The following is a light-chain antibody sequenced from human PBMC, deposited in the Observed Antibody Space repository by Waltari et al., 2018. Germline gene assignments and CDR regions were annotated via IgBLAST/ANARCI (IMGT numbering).Light chain of an antibody. CDR1: SGHSTNV. CDR2: VNSDGRH. Sequence: QLVLTQSPSASASLGASVKLTCTLSSGHSTNVVAWLQQQPEKGPRFLMKVNSDGRHTKGEVIPDRFSGSSSGAERYLTISSLQSEDETDYYCQTGGHGTWVFGGGTKLTVL. J-gene: IGLJ3*02. CDR3: QTGGHGTWV. V-gene: IGLV4-69*01.